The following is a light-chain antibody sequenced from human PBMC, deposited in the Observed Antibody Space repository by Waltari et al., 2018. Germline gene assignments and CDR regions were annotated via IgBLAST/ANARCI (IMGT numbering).Light chain of an antibody. CDR1: SSDVGGYNY. CDR3: SSYSSSTLYV. CDR2: DVS. V-gene: IGLV2-14*01. Sequence: QSALTQPASVSGSPGQSITISCTGTSSDVGGYNYVSWYQQHPGKAPKLMIYDVSKRPSGVSIRFSGSKADNTATLTISGLQAEDEAYYYCSSYSSSTLYVFGTGTKVTAL. J-gene: IGLJ1*01.